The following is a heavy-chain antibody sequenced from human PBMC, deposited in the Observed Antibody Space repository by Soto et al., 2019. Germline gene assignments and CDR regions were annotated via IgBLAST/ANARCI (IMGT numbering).Heavy chain of an antibody. CDR2: ISWNSGSI. D-gene: IGHD2-8*01. CDR1: GFTFDDYA. Sequence: GGSLRLSCAASGFTFDDYAMHWVRQAPGKGLEWVSGISWNSGSIGYADSVKGRFTISRVNAKNSLYLQMNSLRAEDTALYYCAKDIGLRGYYFDYWGQGTRVTVAS. V-gene: IGHV3-9*01. J-gene: IGHJ4*02. CDR3: AKDIGLRGYYFDY.